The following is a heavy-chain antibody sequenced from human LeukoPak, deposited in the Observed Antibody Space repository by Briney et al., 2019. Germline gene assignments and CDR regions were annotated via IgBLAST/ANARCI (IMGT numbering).Heavy chain of an antibody. D-gene: IGHD1-26*01. CDR2: ISGSGGST. Sequence: GGSLRLSCAASRFTFSSYAMSWVRQAPGKGLEWVSAISGSGGSTYYADSVKGRFTISRDNSKNTLYLQMNSLRAEDTAVYYCATRGLEVGATQYYYYGMDVWGQGTTVTVSS. CDR3: ATRGLEVGATQYYYYGMDV. V-gene: IGHV3-23*01. J-gene: IGHJ6*02. CDR1: RFTFSSYA.